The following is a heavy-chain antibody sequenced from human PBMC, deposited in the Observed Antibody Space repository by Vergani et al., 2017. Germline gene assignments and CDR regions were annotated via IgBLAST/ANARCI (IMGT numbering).Heavy chain of an antibody. CDR2: ISSSSSYI. V-gene: IGHV3-21*04. CDR1: GFTFSSYS. D-gene: IGHD7-27*01. J-gene: IGHJ4*02. Sequence: EVQLVESGGGLVKPGGSLRLSCAASGFTFSSYSMNWVRQAPGKGLEWVSSISSSSSYIYYVDSVKGRCTISRDHAKNSLYLQMNSLRAEDTAVHYCAXEISSRSNWGYFRYFDYWGQGTLVTVSS. CDR3: AXEISSRSNWGYFRYFDY.